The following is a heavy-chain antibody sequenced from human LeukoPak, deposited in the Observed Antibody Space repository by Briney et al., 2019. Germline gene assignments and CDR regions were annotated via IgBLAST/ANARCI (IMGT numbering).Heavy chain of an antibody. D-gene: IGHD6-13*01. J-gene: IGHJ4*02. Sequence: ASVKVSCKASGYTFTSYGISWVRQAPGQGLEWMGWISAYNGNTNYAQKLQGRVTMTTDTSTSTAYMELSRLRSDDTAVYYCARETHPIAAAASFDYWGQGTLVTVSS. V-gene: IGHV1-18*01. CDR2: ISAYNGNT. CDR1: GYTFTSYG. CDR3: ARETHPIAAAASFDY.